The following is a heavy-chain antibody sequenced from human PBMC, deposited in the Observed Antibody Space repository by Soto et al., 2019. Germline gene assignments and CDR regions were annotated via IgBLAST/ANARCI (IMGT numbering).Heavy chain of an antibody. D-gene: IGHD4-17*01. CDR1: GGSISSYY. CDR3: ARDRYGDLDY. CDR2: IYYSGST. J-gene: IGHJ4*02. Sequence: SETLSLTCTVSGGSISSYYWSWIRQPPGKGLEWIGYIYYSGSTNYNPSLKSRVTISVDKSKNQFSLKLSSVTAADTAVYYCARDRYGDLDYWGQGTLVTVSS. V-gene: IGHV4-59*01.